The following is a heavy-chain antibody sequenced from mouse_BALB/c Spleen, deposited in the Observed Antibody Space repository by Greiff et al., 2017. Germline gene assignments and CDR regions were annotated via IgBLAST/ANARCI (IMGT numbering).Heavy chain of an antibody. CDR1: GFTFSSYT. J-gene: IGHJ2*01. Sequence: EVKLVESGGGLVQPGGSLKLSCAASGFTFSSYTMSWVRQTPEKRLEWVAYISNGGGSTYYPDTVKGRFTISRDNAKNTLYLQMSSLKSEDTAMYYCARSTVVATCYYFDYWGQGTTLTVSS. V-gene: IGHV5-12-2*01. CDR2: ISNGGGST. D-gene: IGHD1-1*01. CDR3: ARSTVVATCYYFDY.